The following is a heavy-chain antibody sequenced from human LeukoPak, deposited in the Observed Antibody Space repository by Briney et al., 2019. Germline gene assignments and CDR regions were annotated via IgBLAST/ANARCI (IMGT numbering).Heavy chain of an antibody. J-gene: IGHJ3*02. CDR3: AKGQVPAAIVEHAFDI. CDR1: GFTFDDYA. V-gene: IGHV3-9*03. D-gene: IGHD2-2*01. Sequence: PGRSLRLSCAASGFTFDDYAMHWVRQAPGKGLEWVSGISWNSGSIGYADSVKGRFTISRDNAKNSLYLQMNSLRAEDMALYYCAKGQVPAAIVEHAFDIWGQGTMVTVSS. CDR2: ISWNSGSI.